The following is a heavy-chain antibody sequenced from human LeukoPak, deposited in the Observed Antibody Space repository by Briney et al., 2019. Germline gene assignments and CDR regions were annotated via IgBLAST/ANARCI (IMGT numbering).Heavy chain of an antibody. CDR3: AKDGGYCSSTSCVGFDY. D-gene: IGHD2-2*01. CDR2: ISYDGNNK. J-gene: IGHJ4*02. CDR1: GFTFSSYG. V-gene: IGHV3-30*18. Sequence: GGSLRLSCAASGFTFSSYGMHWVRQAPGKGLEWVAVISYDGNNKYYADSVKGRFTISRDNSKNTLYLQMNSLRAEDTAVYYCAKDGGYCSSTSCVGFDYWGQGTLVTVSS.